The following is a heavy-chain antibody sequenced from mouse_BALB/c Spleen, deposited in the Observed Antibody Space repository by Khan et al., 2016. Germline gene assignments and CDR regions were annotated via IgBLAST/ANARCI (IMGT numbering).Heavy chain of an antibody. D-gene: IGHD2-4*01. J-gene: IGHJ3*01. V-gene: IGHV4-1*02. CDR2: INPDSSTI. Sequence: EVKLLESGGGLVQPGVSLKLSCAASGFDFSRFCMNWVRKAPGKGLEWIGVINPDSSTINYTPSLKDKFIIFRDNANNTLYLQMSKVRSEDYALYYCVSESMIKTPWFAYWGQGTLVTVSA. CDR3: VSESMIKTPWFAY. CDR1: GFDFSRFC.